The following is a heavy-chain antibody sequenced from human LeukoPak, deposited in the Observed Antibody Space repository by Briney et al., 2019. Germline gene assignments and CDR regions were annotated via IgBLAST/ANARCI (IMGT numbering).Heavy chain of an antibody. V-gene: IGHV4-34*01. J-gene: IGHJ5*02. CDR3: ARYIVVVPAAMRPNWFDP. CDR1: GGSISSYY. D-gene: IGHD2-2*01. CDR2: INHSGST. Sequence: SETLSLTCTVSGGSISSYYWNWIRQPPGKGLEWIGEINHSGSTNYNPSLKSRVTISVDTSKNQFSLKLSSVTAADTAVYYCARYIVVVPAAMRPNWFDPWGQGTLVTVSS.